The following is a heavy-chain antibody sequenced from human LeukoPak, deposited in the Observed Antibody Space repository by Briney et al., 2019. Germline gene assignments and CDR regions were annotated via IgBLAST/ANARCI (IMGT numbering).Heavy chain of an antibody. CDR1: GFTFSNYG. D-gene: IGHD2-21*02. CDR2: ISSSSSYI. CDR3: ARDFAPYCGGDCYSPFDY. J-gene: IGHJ4*02. Sequence: GGSLRLSCAASGFTFSNYGMHWVRQASGKGLEWVSSISSSSSYIYYADSVKGRFTISRDNAKNSLYLQMNSLRAEDTAVYYCARDFAPYCGGDCYSPFDYWGQGTLVTVSS. V-gene: IGHV3-21*01.